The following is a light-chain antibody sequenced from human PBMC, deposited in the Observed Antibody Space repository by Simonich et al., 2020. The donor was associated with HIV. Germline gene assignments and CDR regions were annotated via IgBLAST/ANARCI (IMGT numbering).Light chain of an antibody. CDR2: DAS. Sequence: EIVLTQSPATLSLSPGERATPSCRASQSVSSYLAWYQQKTGQAPRLLIYDASNRATDIPARFSGSGSGTDFTLTISSLEPEEFAVYYCQQRSDWPGTFGQGTKLEIK. J-gene: IGKJ2*01. CDR3: QQRSDWPGT. V-gene: IGKV3-11*01. CDR1: QSVSSY.